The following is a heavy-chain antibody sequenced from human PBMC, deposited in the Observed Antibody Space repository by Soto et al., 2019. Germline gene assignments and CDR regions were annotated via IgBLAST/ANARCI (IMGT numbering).Heavy chain of an antibody. Sequence: PGGSLRLSCAASGFTFSSYAMSWVRQAPGQGLVWVSHIHSNGGTTTYADSVKGRFTISRDNAKNTLYLQMNSLRAEDTAGYYCVRGDNGGLDRWGQGTTVTFSS. J-gene: IGHJ6*02. V-gene: IGHV3-74*01. D-gene: IGHD4-17*01. CDR3: VRGDNGGLDR. CDR2: IHSNGGTT. CDR1: GFTFSSYA.